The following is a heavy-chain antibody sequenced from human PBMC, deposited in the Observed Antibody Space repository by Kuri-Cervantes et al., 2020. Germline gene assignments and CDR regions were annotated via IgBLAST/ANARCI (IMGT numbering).Heavy chain of an antibody. V-gene: IGHV4-59*01. CDR2: IYYSGGT. D-gene: IGHD3-16*01. CDR3: AREMTFGEPPDY. CDR1: GGSISSYY. Sequence: SETLSLTCTVSGGSISSYYWSWIRQPPGKGLEWIGYIYYSGGTNYNPSLKSRVTISVDTSKNQFSLKLSSVTAADTAVYYCAREMTFGEPPDYWGQGTLVTVSS. J-gene: IGHJ4*02.